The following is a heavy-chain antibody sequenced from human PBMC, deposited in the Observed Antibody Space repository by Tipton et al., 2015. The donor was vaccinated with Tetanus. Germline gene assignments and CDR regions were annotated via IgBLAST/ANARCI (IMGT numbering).Heavy chain of an antibody. Sequence: TLSLTCTVSGDSLSNGDYYWSWIRQPPGKGLESIGYIYYSGSIYYNPSLKSRVTISVDTSKNQFSLRLSSVTVADTAVYYCARDHGITWGGMGYYYGMDVWGQGTTVTVSS. V-gene: IGHV4-30-4*01. CDR3: ARDHGITWGGMGYYYGMDV. J-gene: IGHJ6*02. CDR2: IYYSGSI. D-gene: IGHD3-16*01. CDR1: GDSLSNGDYY.